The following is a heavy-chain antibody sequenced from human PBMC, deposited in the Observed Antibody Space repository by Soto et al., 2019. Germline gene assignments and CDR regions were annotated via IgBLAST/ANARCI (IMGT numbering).Heavy chain of an antibody. V-gene: IGHV4-34*01. CDR1: GGSFSGYY. CDR2: INHSGST. D-gene: IGHD3-3*01. CDR3: ARGASYYDFWSGYPDPFDY. J-gene: IGHJ4*02. Sequence: SETLSLTCAVYGGSFSGYYWSWIRQPPGKGLEWIGEINHSGSTNYNPSLKSRVTISVDTSKNQFSLKLSSVTAADTAVYYCARGASYYDFWSGYPDPFDYWGQGTLVTVSS.